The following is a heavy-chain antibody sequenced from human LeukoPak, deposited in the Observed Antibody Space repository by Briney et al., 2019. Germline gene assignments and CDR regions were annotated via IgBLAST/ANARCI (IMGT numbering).Heavy chain of an antibody. V-gene: IGHV3-30-3*01. CDR3: ARGKSSSAFDI. Sequence: GGSLRLSCTASGLPFSSYPMHWVRQAPGKGLYWVALISYDGSNQYYADSVKGRFTISRDNSKNTLHLQMNSLRAEDTAMYSCARGKSSSAFDIWGQGTMVTVSS. CDR2: ISYDGSNQ. CDR1: GLPFSSYP. J-gene: IGHJ3*02.